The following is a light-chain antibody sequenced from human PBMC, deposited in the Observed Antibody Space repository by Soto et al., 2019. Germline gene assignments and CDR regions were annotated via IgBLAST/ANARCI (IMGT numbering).Light chain of an antibody. J-gene: IGLJ1*01. CDR1: SSDVGAYNS. CDR3: CSSAPESTYV. V-gene: IGLV2-23*01. Sequence: QSALAQPASESGSPGQSITIPCTETSSDVGAYNSVSWYQQHPHRAPQVIINKGTQRPSGVSNRFSGSTSGNAVSLTISALQADHEADYFCCSSAPESTYVFGTGTKLTV. CDR2: KGT.